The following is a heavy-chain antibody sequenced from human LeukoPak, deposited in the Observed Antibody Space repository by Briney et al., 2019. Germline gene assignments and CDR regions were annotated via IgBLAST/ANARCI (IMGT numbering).Heavy chain of an antibody. CDR1: GGTFSSYA. J-gene: IGHJ4*02. Sequence: ASVKVSCKASGGTFSSYAISWVRQAPGQRLEWMGRIIPILGIANYAQKFQGRVTITADKSTSTAYMELSSLRSEDTAVYYCARDPLYDSSGYSWGQGTLVTVSS. D-gene: IGHD3-22*01. V-gene: IGHV1-69*04. CDR3: ARDPLYDSSGYS. CDR2: IIPILGIA.